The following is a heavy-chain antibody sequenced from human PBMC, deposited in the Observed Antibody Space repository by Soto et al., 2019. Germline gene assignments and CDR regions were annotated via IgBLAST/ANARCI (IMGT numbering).Heavy chain of an antibody. Sequence: TLPLTCTVSGGSISSGGYYWSWIRQHPGKGLEWIGYIYYSGSTYYNPSLKSRVTISVDTSKNQFSLKLSSVTAADTAVYYCARVGKDSSSSLVDWFDPWGQGTLVTVSS. V-gene: IGHV4-31*03. CDR1: GGSISSGGYY. D-gene: IGHD6-6*01. J-gene: IGHJ5*02. CDR2: IYYSGST. CDR3: ARVGKDSSSSLVDWFDP.